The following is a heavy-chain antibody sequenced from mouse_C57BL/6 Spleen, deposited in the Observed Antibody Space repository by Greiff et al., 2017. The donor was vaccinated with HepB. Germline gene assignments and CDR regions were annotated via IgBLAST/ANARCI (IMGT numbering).Heavy chain of an antibody. Sequence: QVQLQQPGAELVMPGASVKLSCKASGYTFTSYWMHGVKQRPGQGLEWIGEIDPSDSYTNYTQKFKGKSTLTVDKSSSTAYMQLSSLTSEDSAVYYCATGGNYVRNFDYWGQGTTLTVSS. CDR3: ATGGNYVRNFDY. D-gene: IGHD2-1*01. J-gene: IGHJ2*01. CDR1: GYTFTSYW. CDR2: IDPSDSYT. V-gene: IGHV1-69*01.